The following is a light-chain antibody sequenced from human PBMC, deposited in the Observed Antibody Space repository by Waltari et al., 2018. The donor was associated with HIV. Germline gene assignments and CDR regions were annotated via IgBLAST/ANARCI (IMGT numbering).Light chain of an antibody. CDR3: SSYTSGSVV. CDR1: NSDIGGFDY. J-gene: IGLJ2*01. Sequence: QSALTQPASVSGSPGQSLTISCTGTNSDIGGFDYVSWYQQYPVSAPKLIIFEVTNRPSGISDRFSASKSGTTASLTISGLQAEDEADYYCSSYTSGSVVFGGGTKLTVL. CDR2: EVT. V-gene: IGLV2-14*01.